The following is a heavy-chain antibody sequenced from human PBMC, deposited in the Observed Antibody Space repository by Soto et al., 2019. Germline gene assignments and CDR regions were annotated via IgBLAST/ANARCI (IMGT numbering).Heavy chain of an antibody. CDR2: IWYDGSNK. CDR1: GFTFSSYG. V-gene: IGHV3-33*01. D-gene: IGHD6-13*01. CDR3: ARDRGAAGRYGMDV. Sequence: QVQLVESGGGVVQPGRSLRLSCAASGFTFSSYGMHWVRQAPGKGLEWVAVIWYDGSNKYYADSVKGRFTISRDNSKNTLYLQMNSLRAEDTAVYYCARDRGAAGRYGMDVWGQGTTFTVSS. J-gene: IGHJ6*02.